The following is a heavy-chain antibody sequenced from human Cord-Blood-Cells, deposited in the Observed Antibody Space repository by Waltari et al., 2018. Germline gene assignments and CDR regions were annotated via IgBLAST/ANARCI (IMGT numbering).Heavy chain of an antibody. CDR3: ARGRRQFGVIAARLYWYFDL. CDR2: INHSGST. V-gene: IGHV4-34*01. CDR1: GGSFSGYY. D-gene: IGHD6-6*01. J-gene: IGHJ2*01. Sequence: QVQLQQWGAGLLKPSETLSLTCAVYGGSFSGYYWSWIRQPPGKGLEWIGEINHSGSTNYNPSLKSRVTISVDTSKNQFSLKLSSVTAADTAVYYCARGRRQFGVIAARLYWYFDLWGRGTLVTVSS.